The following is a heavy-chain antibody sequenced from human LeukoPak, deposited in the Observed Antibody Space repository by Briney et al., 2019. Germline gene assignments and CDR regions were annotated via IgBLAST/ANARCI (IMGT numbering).Heavy chain of an antibody. D-gene: IGHD1-14*01. CDR3: ADYRKPQGLDY. CDR1: GFTFSSYS. J-gene: IGHJ4*02. Sequence: PGGSLRLSCAASGFTFSSYSMNWVRQAPGQGLEWVSAIDASGSDTYYTDSVKGRFTISRDNSKNTVYLQMNSLRVEDTAVYYCADYRKPQGLDYWGQGTLVTVS. V-gene: IGHV3-23*01. CDR2: IDASGSDT.